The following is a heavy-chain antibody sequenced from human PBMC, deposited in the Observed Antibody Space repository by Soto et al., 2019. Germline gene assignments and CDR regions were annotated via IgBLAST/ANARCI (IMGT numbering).Heavy chain of an antibody. CDR2: VTASGGST. Sequence: GGSLRLSCAASGFTFSSYGMNWVRLAPGEGLEWVSTVTASGGSTFYADSVKGRFTISRDNSKNTLDLQMNSLRVDDTAIYYCVRSWGYWGRGIVVTVYS. V-gene: IGHV3-23*01. CDR1: GFTFSSYG. J-gene: IGHJ4*02. D-gene: IGHD6-13*01. CDR3: VRSWGY.